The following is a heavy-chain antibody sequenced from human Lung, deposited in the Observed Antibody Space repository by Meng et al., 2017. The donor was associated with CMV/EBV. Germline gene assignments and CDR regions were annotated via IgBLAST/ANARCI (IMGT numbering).Heavy chain of an antibody. Sequence: SETXSLTCTVSGGSISIYYLRWIRQPPGKGLEWIGYIHHSGNTDYNPSLMSGVTVSLDTSNNQFPLRLRSMTAADTAVYYCARGGTQTSSRAVFDYWGQGTXVTVSS. CDR2: IHHSGNT. CDR1: GGSISIYY. D-gene: IGHD6-13*01. CDR3: ARGGTQTSSRAVFDY. V-gene: IGHV4-59*01. J-gene: IGHJ4*02.